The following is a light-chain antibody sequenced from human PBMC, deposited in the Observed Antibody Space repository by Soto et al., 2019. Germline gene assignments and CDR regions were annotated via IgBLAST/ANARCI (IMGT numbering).Light chain of an antibody. CDR3: QQYNSWPPYT. V-gene: IGKV3-15*01. CDR1: QSVSSN. J-gene: IGKJ2*01. CDR2: GAS. Sequence: EIVMTQSPATLSVSPGERATLSCRASQSVSSNLAWYQQKPGQAPRLLIYGASTRVTGFPARFSGGGSGTEFTLTISSLQSEDFAVYYCQQYNSWPPYTFGQGTKLEI.